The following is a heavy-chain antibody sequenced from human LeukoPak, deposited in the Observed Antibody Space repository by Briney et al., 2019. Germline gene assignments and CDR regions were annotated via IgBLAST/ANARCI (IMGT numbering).Heavy chain of an antibody. J-gene: IGHJ2*01. D-gene: IGHD3-16*01. CDR2: IYTSGSTGDT. CDR1: GGSISNFY. V-gene: IGHV4-4*07. CDR3: ARECFDWGESTDSSYNWYFDL. Sequence: SETLSLTCTVSGGSISNFYWSWVRQPAGKGLEWIGRIYTSGSTGDTHYNPSLKSRVTMSLDTSKKQFSLDLTSVTAADTALYYCARECFDWGESTDSSYNWYFDLWGRGTLVTVSS.